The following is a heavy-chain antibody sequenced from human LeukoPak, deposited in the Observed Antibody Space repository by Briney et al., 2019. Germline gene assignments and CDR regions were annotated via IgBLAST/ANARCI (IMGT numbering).Heavy chain of an antibody. V-gene: IGHV3-15*01. CDR3: ARDRSRNYSCDH. CDR1: GFTFTNAW. Sequence: GGSLRLSCAASGFTFTNAWMSWVRQAPGKVLEWIGRSKSQTDGGTTDYAAPVKGRFTISRDDSKNTVYLQMNSLRTDDTAVYYCARDRSRNYSCDHWGQGTLVTVSS. CDR2: SKSQTDGGTT. D-gene: IGHD1-7*01. J-gene: IGHJ4*02.